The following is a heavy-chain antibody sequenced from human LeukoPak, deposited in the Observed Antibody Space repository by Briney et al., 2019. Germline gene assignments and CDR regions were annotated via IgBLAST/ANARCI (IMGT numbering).Heavy chain of an antibody. CDR1: GFTFSSYA. J-gene: IGHJ4*02. CDR3: ARYGDYGSYDY. D-gene: IGHD4-17*01. CDR2: ISSSSSTI. Sequence: GGSLRLSCAASGFTFSSYAMSWVRQAPGKGLEWVSYISSSSSTIYYAGSVKGRFTISRDNAKNSLYLQMNSLRAEDTAVYYCARYGDYGSYDYWGQGTLVTVSS. V-gene: IGHV3-48*04.